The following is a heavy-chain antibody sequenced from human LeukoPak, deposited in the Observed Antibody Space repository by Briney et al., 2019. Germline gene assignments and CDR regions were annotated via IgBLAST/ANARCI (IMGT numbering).Heavy chain of an antibody. CDR2: MNPNSGNT. CDR3: ARAVTLRGIDY. CDR1: GYTFTSYD. J-gene: IGHJ4*02. Sequence: GASVKVSCKASGYTFTSYDINWVRQATGQGLEWMGWMNPNSGNTGYAQKFQGRVTMTRNTSISTAYMELSSLRSEDTAVYYRARAVTLRGIDYWGQGTLSPSPQ. D-gene: IGHD1-26*01. V-gene: IGHV1-8*01.